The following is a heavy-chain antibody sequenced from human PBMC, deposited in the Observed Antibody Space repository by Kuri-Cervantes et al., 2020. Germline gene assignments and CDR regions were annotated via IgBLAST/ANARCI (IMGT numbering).Heavy chain of an antibody. CDR2: IYTSGST. V-gene: IGHV4-61*02. Sequence: SETLSLTCTVSGGSISSGSYYWSWIRQPAGKGLEWIGRIYTSGSTNYNPSLKSRVTISVDTSKNQFSLKLSSVTAADTAVYYCARDGGWYGVPFDYWGQGTLVTVSS. CDR3: ARDGGWYGVPFDY. J-gene: IGHJ4*02. CDR1: GGSISSGSYY. D-gene: IGHD6-19*01.